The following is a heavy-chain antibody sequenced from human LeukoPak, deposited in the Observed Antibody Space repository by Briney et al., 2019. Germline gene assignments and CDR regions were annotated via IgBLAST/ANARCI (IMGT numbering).Heavy chain of an antibody. CDR3: AKDTFLGSSLGEPFYFDY. V-gene: IGHV3-9*01. J-gene: IGHJ4*02. CDR2: ICGDSGSV. Sequence: GGAPRLSSAASGFTFDDYAMHSVWQAPGKGVGWVSGICGDSGSVDYAESVKGRFTISRDNDKNSLYLQLNSLRAADTALYYCAKDTFLGSSLGEPFYFDYWGQGTLVTVSS. CDR1: GFTFDDYA. D-gene: IGHD3-3*01.